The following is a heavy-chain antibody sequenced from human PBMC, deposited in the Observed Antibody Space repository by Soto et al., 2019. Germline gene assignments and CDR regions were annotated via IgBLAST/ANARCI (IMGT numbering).Heavy chain of an antibody. CDR3: AKGPDRIAVDGSFDY. V-gene: IGHV3-23*01. J-gene: IGHJ4*02. CDR1: GFTFSSYA. D-gene: IGHD6-19*01. CDR2: ISGSGGST. Sequence: PGGSLRLSFAAPGFTFSSYAMSWVRQAPVKGLEWVSAISGSGGSTYYADSVKGRFTISRDNSKNTLYLQMNSLRAEDTDVYYCAKGPDRIAVDGSFDYWGQGTLVTVSS.